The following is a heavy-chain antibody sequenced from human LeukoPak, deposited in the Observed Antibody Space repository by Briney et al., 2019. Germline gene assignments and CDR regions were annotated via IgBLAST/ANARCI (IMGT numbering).Heavy chain of an antibody. CDR1: GLTFSNYW. Sequence: GGSLRLSCAASGLTFSNYWMSWVRQAPGKGLEWVANIKPDGSEKYYVDSVKGRFTVSRDNAKNSLYLQMNSLRAEETAVYYSARAYGGGWYGGPAYWGQGSLVTVPS. CDR2: IKPDGSEK. V-gene: IGHV3-7*04. J-gene: IGHJ4*02. D-gene: IGHD6-19*01. CDR3: ARAYGGGWYGGPAY.